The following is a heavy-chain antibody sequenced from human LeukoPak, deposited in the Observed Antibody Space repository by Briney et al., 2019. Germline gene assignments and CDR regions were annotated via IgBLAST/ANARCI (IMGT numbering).Heavy chain of an antibody. Sequence: GGSLRLSCAASGFTFSSYNMNWVRQAPGKGLEWVSSITSGSSYIYYADSVKGRFTISRDNAKNSLYLQMNSLRAEDTAVYYCARRKRQYYDSSGYYRREMHWYFDLWGRGTLVTVSS. CDR3: ARRKRQYYDSSGYYRREMHWYFDL. J-gene: IGHJ2*01. CDR2: ITSGSSYI. V-gene: IGHV3-21*01. CDR1: GFTFSSYN. D-gene: IGHD3-22*01.